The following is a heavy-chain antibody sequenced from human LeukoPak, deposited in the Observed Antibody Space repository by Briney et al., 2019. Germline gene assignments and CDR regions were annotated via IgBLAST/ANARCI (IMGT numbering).Heavy chain of an antibody. CDR1: GFTFNNYW. J-gene: IGHJ4*02. CDR3: ARDRVAVAGAGYYFDY. V-gene: IGHV3-7*03. CDR2: INQDGSKK. D-gene: IGHD6-19*01. Sequence: GGSLRLSCATSGFTFNNYWRSWVRQAPGRGLEWVANINQDGSKKDYVDSVKGRFTLSRDNAKNSLYLHINSLRAEDSGVYYCARDRVAVAGAGYYFDYWGPGTLVTVSS.